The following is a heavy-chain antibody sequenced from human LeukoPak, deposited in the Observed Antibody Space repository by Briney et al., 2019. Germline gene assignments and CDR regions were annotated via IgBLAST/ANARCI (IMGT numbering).Heavy chain of an antibody. CDR3: AKDLSGAFDI. CDR2: ISGSGGST. CDR1: GFTVSSTY. V-gene: IGHV3-23*01. Sequence: PGGSLRLSCAASGFTVSSTYMSWVRQAPGKGLEWVSAISGSGGSTYYADSVKGRFTISKDISKNTLYLQMNSLRAEDTAVYYCAKDLSGAFDIWGQGTMVTVSS. J-gene: IGHJ3*02.